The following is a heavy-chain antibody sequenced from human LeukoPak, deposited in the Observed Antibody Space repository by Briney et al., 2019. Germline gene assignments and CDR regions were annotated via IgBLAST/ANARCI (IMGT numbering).Heavy chain of an antibody. CDR2: MNPNSGNT. CDR1: EYTFTSYD. Sequence: ASVKVSCKASEYTFTSYDINWVRQATGQGLVWMGWMNPNSGNTGYAQKFQGRVTMTRNTSISTAYMELSSLRSEDTAVYYCARGTSSSSTSDYWGQGTLVTVSS. J-gene: IGHJ4*02. D-gene: IGHD6-6*01. CDR3: ARGTSSSSTSDY. V-gene: IGHV1-8*01.